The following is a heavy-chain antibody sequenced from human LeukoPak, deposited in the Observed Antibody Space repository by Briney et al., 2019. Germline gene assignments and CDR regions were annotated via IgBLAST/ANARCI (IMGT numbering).Heavy chain of an antibody. CDR2: ISGSGGST. V-gene: IGHV3-23*01. CDR3: AKAEGSGNQAFDY. D-gene: IGHD3-10*01. Sequence: GGSLRLSCAASGFTFSSYAMSWVRQAPGKGLEWVSAISGSGGSTYYADSVKGRFTVSRDNSKNTLFLQMHSLRAEDTAVYYCAKAEGSGNQAFDYWGQGTLVTVSS. CDR1: GFTFSSYA. J-gene: IGHJ4*02.